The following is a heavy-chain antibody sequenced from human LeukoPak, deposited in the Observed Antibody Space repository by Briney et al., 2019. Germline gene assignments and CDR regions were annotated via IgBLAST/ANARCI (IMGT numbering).Heavy chain of an antibody. J-gene: IGHJ4*02. D-gene: IGHD1-26*01. V-gene: IGHV1-46*01. CDR1: GYTFTGYY. CDR2: INPSGGST. Sequence: ASVKVSCKASGYTFTGYYMHWVRQAPGQGLEWMGMINPSGGSTNYAQTFQGRVTMTRNTSISTAYMELSSLRSEDTAVYYCARGRGVGATKYWGQGTLVTVSS. CDR3: ARGRGVGATKY.